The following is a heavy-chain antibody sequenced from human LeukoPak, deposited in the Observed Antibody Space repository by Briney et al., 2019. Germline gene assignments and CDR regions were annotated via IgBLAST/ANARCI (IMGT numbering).Heavy chain of an antibody. CDR1: GFTFSSYA. CDR3: AKDRGSSWPHGFDY. CDR2: ISGSGGST. J-gene: IGHJ4*02. D-gene: IGHD6-13*01. V-gene: IGHV3-23*01. Sequence: GGSLRLSCAASGFTFSSYAMSWVRRAPGKGLEEVSAISGSGGSTYYADSVKGRFTISRDNSKDTLYLQMNSLRAEDTAVYYCAKDRGSSWPHGFDYWGQGTLVTVSS.